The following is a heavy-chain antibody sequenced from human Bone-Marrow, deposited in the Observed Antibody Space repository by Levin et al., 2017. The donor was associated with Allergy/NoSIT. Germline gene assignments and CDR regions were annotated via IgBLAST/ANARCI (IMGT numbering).Heavy chain of an antibody. CDR2: VSAYSGNT. CDR1: GYTFTTYG. J-gene: IGHJ6*02. CDR3: ARGHFPYYYYGMDV. V-gene: IGHV1-18*01. Sequence: GESLKISCKASGYTFTTYGLTWVRQAPGQGLEWMGWVSAYSGNTNYALNLQDRVTMTTDTATNTAYMELTSLRSDDTAIYYCARGHFPYYYYGMDVWGQGTTVVVS.